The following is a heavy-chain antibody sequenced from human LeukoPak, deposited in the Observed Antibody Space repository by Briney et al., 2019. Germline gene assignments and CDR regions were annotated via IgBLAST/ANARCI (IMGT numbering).Heavy chain of an antibody. CDR1: GFTFSNSA. CDR2: INSDGSST. CDR3: ARGHCSGGSCYWYFDL. Sequence: PGGSPRLSCLASGFTFSNSAMHWARQAPEKGPEYVSAINSDGSSTWYADSVKGRFTISRDNSKSTLYLQMSSLRAEDTAVYYCARGHCSGGSCYWYFDLWGRGTLVSVS. D-gene: IGHD2-15*01. J-gene: IGHJ2*01. V-gene: IGHV3-64D*06.